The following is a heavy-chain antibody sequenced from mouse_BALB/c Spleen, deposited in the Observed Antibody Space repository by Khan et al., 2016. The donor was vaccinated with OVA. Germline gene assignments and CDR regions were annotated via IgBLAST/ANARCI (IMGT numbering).Heavy chain of an antibody. D-gene: IGHD2-4*01. Sequence: QVQLKESGPGLVQPSQSLSITCTVSGFSLTNYSVHWVRQSPGKGLEWLGVIWSAGRTDYNAAFISRLTIRKDHSRSQVFFKMNRLQPKDTAIYYWARRGYEYGRGALFAYWGQGTLVTVSA. CDR3: ARRGYEYGRGALFAY. CDR2: IWSAGRT. CDR1: GFSLTNYS. J-gene: IGHJ3*01. V-gene: IGHV2-2*02.